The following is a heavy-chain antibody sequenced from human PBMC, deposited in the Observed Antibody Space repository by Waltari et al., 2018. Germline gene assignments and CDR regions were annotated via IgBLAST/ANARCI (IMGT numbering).Heavy chain of an antibody. V-gene: IGHV3-74*01. CDR2: ISTDGSTT. CDR3: ARSPGGKYDY. Sequence: EVQLVESGGDLVQPGGSLRLSCAASGFIFSDYWMHWVSQPPGKGLVWVSRISTDGSTTTYADSVKGRFTISRDNAKNTLYLQMNSLRAEDTAVYYCARSPGGKYDYWGQGTLVTVSS. D-gene: IGHD3-16*01. CDR1: GFIFSDYW. J-gene: IGHJ4*02.